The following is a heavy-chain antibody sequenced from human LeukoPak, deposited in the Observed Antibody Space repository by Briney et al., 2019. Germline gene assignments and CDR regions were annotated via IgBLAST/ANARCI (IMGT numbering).Heavy chain of an antibody. Sequence: SETLSLTCTVSGGSISSSSYYWGWIRQPPGKGLEWIGSIYYSGSTYYNPSLKSRVTISVDTSKNQFSLKLSSVTAADTAVYYCASVGGHGRITIFGVVYYFDYWGQGTLVTVSS. J-gene: IGHJ4*02. CDR1: GGSISSSSYY. D-gene: IGHD3-3*01. CDR3: ASVGGHGRITIFGVVYYFDY. CDR2: IYYSGST. V-gene: IGHV4-39*01.